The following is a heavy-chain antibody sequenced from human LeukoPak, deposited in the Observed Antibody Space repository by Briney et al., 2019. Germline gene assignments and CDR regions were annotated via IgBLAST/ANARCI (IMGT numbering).Heavy chain of an antibody. CDR1: GFTFSSYE. J-gene: IGHJ4*02. CDR2: ISSSGSTI. D-gene: IGHD5-18*01. CDR3: AKFGYSYGRAEFDY. V-gene: IGHV3-48*03. Sequence: PGGSLRLSCAASGFTFSSYEMNWVRQAPGKGLEGVSYISSSGSTIYYADSVKGRFTISRDNAKNSLYLQMNSLRAEDTAVYYCAKFGYSYGRAEFDYWGQGTLVTVSS.